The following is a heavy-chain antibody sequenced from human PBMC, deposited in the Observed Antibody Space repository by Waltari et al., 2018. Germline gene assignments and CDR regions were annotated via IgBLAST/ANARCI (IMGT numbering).Heavy chain of an antibody. CDR3: ARGLYYYDSSGYLAGWFDP. CDR1: GYTFTSYD. D-gene: IGHD3-22*01. J-gene: IGHJ5*02. Sequence: QVQLVQSGAEVKKPGASVKVSCKASGYTFTSYDINWVRQATGQGLEWMGWMNPNSGNTGYAKKFQGRVTITRNTSISTAYMELSSLRSEDTAVYYCARGLYYYDSSGYLAGWFDPWGQGTLVTVSS. V-gene: IGHV1-8*03. CDR2: MNPNSGNT.